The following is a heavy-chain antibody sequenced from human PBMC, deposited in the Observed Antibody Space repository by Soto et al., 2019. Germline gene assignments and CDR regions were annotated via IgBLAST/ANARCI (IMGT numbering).Heavy chain of an antibody. D-gene: IGHD5-12*01. CDR1: GGSISSGDYY. V-gene: IGHV4-30-4*01. CDR3: ARVPGYSGYDLAFDY. CDR2: IYYSGST. Sequence: LSLTCTVSGGSISSGDYYWGWIRQPPGKGLEWIGYIYYSGSTYYNPSLKSRVTISVDTSKNQFSLKLSSVTAADTAVYYCARVPGYSGYDLAFDYWGQGTLVTVSS. J-gene: IGHJ4*02.